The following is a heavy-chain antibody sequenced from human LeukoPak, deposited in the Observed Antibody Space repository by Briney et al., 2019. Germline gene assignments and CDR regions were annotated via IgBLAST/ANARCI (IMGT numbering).Heavy chain of an antibody. V-gene: IGHV4-30-4*01. CDR2: IYYSGST. CDR3: ARVDPYYYYYGMDV. Sequence: PSQTLSLTCTVSGVSISSGDYYWSWIRQPPGKGLEWIGYIYYSGSTYYNPSLKSRVTISVDTSKNQFSLKLSSVTAADTAVYYCARVDPYYYYYGMDVWGQGTTVTVSS. J-gene: IGHJ6*02. CDR1: GVSISSGDYY. D-gene: IGHD2-2*03.